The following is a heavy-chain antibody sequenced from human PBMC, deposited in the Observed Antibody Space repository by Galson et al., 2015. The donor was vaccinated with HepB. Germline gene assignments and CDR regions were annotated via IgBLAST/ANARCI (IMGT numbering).Heavy chain of an antibody. CDR2: INADSGDT. J-gene: IGHJ4*02. CDR3: ARGGSGSGWMYYFDS. Sequence: SVKVSCKASGYSFTEYSIHWARQAPGRGFEWIGRINADSGDTRYAQKFQGRVTMTKDASIRTVYMVLRRLTSDDTAVYYCARGGSGSGWMYYFDSWGQGTPVTVSS. CDR1: GYSFTEYS. V-gene: IGHV1-2*06. D-gene: IGHD6-19*01.